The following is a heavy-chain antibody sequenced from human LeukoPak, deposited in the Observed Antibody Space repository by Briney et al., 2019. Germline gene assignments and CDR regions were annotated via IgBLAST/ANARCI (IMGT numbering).Heavy chain of an antibody. CDR2: IYYSGST. D-gene: IGHD3-9*01. CDR3: ICRSDYDILTGYVYYYYMDV. Sequence: KPSETLSLTCTVSGCSISSSSYYWGWIRQPPGKGLEWIGSIYYSGSTYYNPSLKSRVTISVDTSKNQFSLKLSSVTAADTAVCHCICRSDYDILTGYVYYYYMDVWGKGTTVTVSS. J-gene: IGHJ6*03. V-gene: IGHV4-39*01. CDR1: GCSISSSSYY.